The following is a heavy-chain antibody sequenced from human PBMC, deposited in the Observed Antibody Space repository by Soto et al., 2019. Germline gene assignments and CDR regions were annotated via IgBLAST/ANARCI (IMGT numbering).Heavy chain of an antibody. Sequence: GGSLRLSCSASGFLFSAYAMTWVRQAPGKGLEWVSSISGSGGSPYYSDSVKGRFTISRDNSKNTLYLEMNSLRAEDTAVYYCAKGSGPLPRNWFDPWGQGTQVTVSS. D-gene: IGHD3-10*01. CDR2: ISGSGGSP. CDR1: GFLFSAYA. CDR3: AKGSGPLPRNWFDP. V-gene: IGHV3-23*01. J-gene: IGHJ5*02.